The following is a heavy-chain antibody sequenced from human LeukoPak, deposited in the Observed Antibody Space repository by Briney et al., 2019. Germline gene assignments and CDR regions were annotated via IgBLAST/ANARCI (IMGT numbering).Heavy chain of an antibody. Sequence: ASVKVSCKASGYTFTDHYMHWVRQAPGQGLEWVGRINPNSGAANSAQKFQDRVGMTRDTSISTVYMELSSLRSDDTAVYYCARDQGNDAFDIWGQGTMVTVS. J-gene: IGHJ3*02. CDR3: ARDQGNDAFDI. CDR1: GYTFTDHY. CDR2: INPNSGAA. V-gene: IGHV1-2*06.